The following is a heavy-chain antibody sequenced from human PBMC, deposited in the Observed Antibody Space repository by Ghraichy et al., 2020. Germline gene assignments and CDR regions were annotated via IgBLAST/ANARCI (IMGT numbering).Heavy chain of an antibody. J-gene: IGHJ4*02. Sequence: LSLTCVASGFTFSSYSMHWVRQAPGKGLEWVSSLSSKGHFLYYADSVNGRFTISRDNAKNSLYLQINSLTAEDSAVNYCARERLYFYDGSGHYYFDCWGQGTLVTVSS. CDR2: LSSKGHFL. CDR3: ARERLYFYDGSGHYYFDC. V-gene: IGHV3-21*01. CDR1: GFTFSSYS. D-gene: IGHD3-22*01.